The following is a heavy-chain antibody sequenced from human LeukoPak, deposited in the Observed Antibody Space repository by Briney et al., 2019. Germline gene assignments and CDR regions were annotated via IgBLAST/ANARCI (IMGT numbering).Heavy chain of an antibody. V-gene: IGHV3-74*01. Sequence: GGSLSLSCAASGFTFSSYWMHWVRQAPGKGLVWVSNINSDGTTTTYADSVKGRFTISRDNAKNSLYLQMSSLRDEDTAVYYCARASFQRWLQLGGDWGQGTLVTVSS. CDR1: GFTFSSYW. J-gene: IGHJ4*02. D-gene: IGHD5-24*01. CDR3: ARASFQRWLQLGGD. CDR2: INSDGTTT.